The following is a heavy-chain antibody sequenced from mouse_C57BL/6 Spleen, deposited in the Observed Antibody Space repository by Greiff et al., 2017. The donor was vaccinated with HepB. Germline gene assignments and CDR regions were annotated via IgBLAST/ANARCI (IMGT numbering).Heavy chain of an antibody. Sequence: VQLQQSGAELVRPGSSVKLSCKASGYTFTSYWMQWVKQRPIQGLEWIGNIDPSDSETHYNQKFKDKATLTVDKSSSTAYMQLSSLTSEASAVYYCARHYYCSSYGFAYWGQGTLVTVSA. CDR1: GYTFTSYW. CDR2: IDPSDSET. V-gene: IGHV1-52*01. CDR3: ARHYYCSSYGFAY. J-gene: IGHJ3*01. D-gene: IGHD1-1*01.